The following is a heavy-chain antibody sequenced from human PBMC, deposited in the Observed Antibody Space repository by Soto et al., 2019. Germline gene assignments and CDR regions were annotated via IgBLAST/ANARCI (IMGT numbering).Heavy chain of an antibody. CDR3: GDAFDI. Sequence: SETLSLTCTVSGGSVSSGSYYWSWIRQPPGKGLELIGYIYYSGSSNYNPSLKSRVTISVDTSKNQFSLKLSSVTAADTALYYWGDAFDIWGQGTMVTVSS. CDR1: GGSVSSGSYY. J-gene: IGHJ3*02. V-gene: IGHV4-61*01. CDR2: IYYSGSS.